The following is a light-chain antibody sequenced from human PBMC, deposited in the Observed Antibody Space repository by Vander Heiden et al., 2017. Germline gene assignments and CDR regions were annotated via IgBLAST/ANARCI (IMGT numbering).Light chain of an antibody. Sequence: DIQMTPSPSSLSASVGDRVTLTCRGSQGISNYLAWYQQKPGKVPKLLIYAASTWQSGVPDRFSGSGSGTDFTLTISSLQPEDVAFYYCLKYKRAPFTFGPGTKVEIK. J-gene: IGKJ3*01. CDR2: AAS. CDR3: LKYKRAPFT. V-gene: IGKV1-27*01. CDR1: QGISNY.